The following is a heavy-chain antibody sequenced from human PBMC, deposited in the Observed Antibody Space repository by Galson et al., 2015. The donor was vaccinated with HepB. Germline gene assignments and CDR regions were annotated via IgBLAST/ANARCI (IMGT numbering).Heavy chain of an antibody. D-gene: IGHD6-19*01. CDR2: IIPIFGTA. CDR1: GGTFSSYA. J-gene: IGHJ3*02. CDR3: ARGGIAVAAYDAFDI. V-gene: IGHV1-69*13. Sequence: SVKVSCKASGGTFSSYAISWVRQAPGQGLEWMGGIIPIFGTANYAQKFQGRVTITADESTSTAYMELSSLRSEYTAVYYCARGGIAVAAYDAFDIWGQGTMVTVSS.